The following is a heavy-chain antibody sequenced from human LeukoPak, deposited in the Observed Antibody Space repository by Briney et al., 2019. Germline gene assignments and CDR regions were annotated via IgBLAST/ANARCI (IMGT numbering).Heavy chain of an antibody. CDR1: GYSFTSYW. J-gene: IGHJ2*01. D-gene: IGHD3-10*01. CDR2: IDPDDSDT. Sequence: GESLKISCKGSGYSFTSYWIGWVRQMAGKGLEWMGIIDPDDSDTRYSPSFQGQVTMSADRSISTAYLQWSSLKASDTAMYYCARIPRGVNDWYFDLWGRGTLVTVSS. V-gene: IGHV5-51*01. CDR3: ARIPRGVNDWYFDL.